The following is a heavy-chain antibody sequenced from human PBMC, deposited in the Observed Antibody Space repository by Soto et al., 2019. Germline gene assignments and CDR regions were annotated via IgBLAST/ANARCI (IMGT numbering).Heavy chain of an antibody. V-gene: IGHV4-39*01. J-gene: IGHJ6*02. CDR1: GGPISSSSYY. CDR3: ASGWTPTSCYNNRYYYYGMDV. CDR2: IYYSGST. D-gene: IGHD2-2*02. Sequence: SETLSLTCTVSGGPISSSSYYWGWIRQPPGKGLEWIGSIYYSGSTYYNPSLKSRVTISVDTSKNQFSLKLSSVTAADTAVYYCASGWTPTSCYNNRYYYYGMDVWGQGTTVTVSS.